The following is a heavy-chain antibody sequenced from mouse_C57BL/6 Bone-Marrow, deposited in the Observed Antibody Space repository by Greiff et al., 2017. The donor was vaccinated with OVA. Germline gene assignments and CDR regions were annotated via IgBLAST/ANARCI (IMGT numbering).Heavy chain of an antibody. Sequence: SGAELARPGASVKLSCKASGYTFTSYGISWVKQRTGQGLEWIGEIYPRSGNTYYNEKFKGKATLTADKSSSTAYMELRSLTSEDSAVYFCARRNYYGSLWYFDVWGTGTTVTVSS. J-gene: IGHJ1*03. CDR2: IYPRSGNT. CDR3: ARRNYYGSLWYFDV. CDR1: GYTFTSYG. V-gene: IGHV1-81*01. D-gene: IGHD1-1*01.